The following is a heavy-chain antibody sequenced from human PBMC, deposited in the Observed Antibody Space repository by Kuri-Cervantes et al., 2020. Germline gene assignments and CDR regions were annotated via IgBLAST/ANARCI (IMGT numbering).Heavy chain of an antibody. CDR2: ISSSSSTI. CDR1: GFTFSSYS. V-gene: IGHV3-48*01. CDR3: ARDFGYSGYDFPSYYMDV. D-gene: IGHD5-12*01. Sequence: GESLKISCAASGFTFSSYSMNWVRQAPGKGLEWVSYISSSSSTIYYADSVKGRFTISRDNSKNTLYLQMNSLRAEDTAVYYCARDFGYSGYDFPSYYMDVWGKGTTVTVSS. J-gene: IGHJ6*03.